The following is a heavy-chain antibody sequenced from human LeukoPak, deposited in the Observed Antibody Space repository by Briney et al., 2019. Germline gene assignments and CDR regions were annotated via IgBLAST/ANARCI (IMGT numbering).Heavy chain of an antibody. CDR3: ARGATVTDDAFDI. V-gene: IGHV1-8*01. CDR1: GYTFTNFD. J-gene: IGHJ3*02. Sequence: VASVKVSCKASGYTFTNFDLNWVRQATGQGLEWMGWMNPNSGNTGYAQKFQGRVTMTRNTSISTAYMELSSLRSEDTAVYYCARGATVTDDAFDIWGQGTMVTVSS. D-gene: IGHD4-11*01. CDR2: MNPNSGNT.